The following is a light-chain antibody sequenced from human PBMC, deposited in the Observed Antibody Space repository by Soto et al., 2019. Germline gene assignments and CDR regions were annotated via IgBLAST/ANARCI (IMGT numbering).Light chain of an antibody. J-gene: IGKJ4*02. V-gene: IGKV3-15*01. CDR2: GTY. CDR1: ESVGSN. Sequence: EIVMTQSPATLSVSPGERATLSCRASESVGSNLAWYQQKPGQPHRLLIYGTYIRATGIQARFSGSGSGTEFTLTIRSLEPEDFAVYYCKQRNNWPLTFGGGTKVDNK. CDR3: KQRNNWPLT.